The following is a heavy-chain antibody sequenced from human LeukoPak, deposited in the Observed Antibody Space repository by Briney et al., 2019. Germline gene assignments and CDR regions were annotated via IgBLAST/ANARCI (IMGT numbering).Heavy chain of an antibody. CDR2: IYYSGST. Sequence: SETLSLTCTVSGGSISSYYWSWIRQPPGKGLEWIGYIYYSGSTSYNPSLKSRVTISVDTSKNQFSLKLSSVTAADTAVYYCARSLFIAAASYFDYWGQGTLVTVPS. J-gene: IGHJ4*02. V-gene: IGHV4-59*01. CDR3: ARSLFIAAASYFDY. D-gene: IGHD6-13*01. CDR1: GGSISSYY.